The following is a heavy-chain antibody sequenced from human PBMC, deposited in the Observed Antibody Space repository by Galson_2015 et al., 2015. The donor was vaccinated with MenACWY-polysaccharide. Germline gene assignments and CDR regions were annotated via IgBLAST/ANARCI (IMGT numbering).Heavy chain of an antibody. V-gene: IGHV1-3*01. J-gene: IGHJ5*01. CDR2: INPGNGDT. CDR1: GYTFTKYA. Sequence: SVKVSCKASGYTFTKYAIHWVRQAPGQSLEWMGWINPGNGDTRYSPKLQGRVTITSDTSATTVYMEMSSLRSEDTAVYYCASRMGEIGSWGQETLVTVSS. CDR3: ASRMGEIGS. D-gene: IGHD1-26*01.